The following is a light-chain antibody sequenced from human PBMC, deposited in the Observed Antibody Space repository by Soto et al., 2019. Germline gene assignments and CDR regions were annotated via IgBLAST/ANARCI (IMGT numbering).Light chain of an antibody. V-gene: IGLV7-46*01. CDR3: LLSDSGARV. J-gene: IGLJ2*01. CDR2: DTS. Sequence: QAVVTQEPSLTVSPGGTVTLTCGSSTGAVTSGHYPYWFQQKPGQAPRTRIYDTSNKHSWTPARFSGSLLGGKAALTLSGAQPEDEAEYYCLLSDSGARVFGGGTKLTVL. CDR1: TGAVTSGHY.